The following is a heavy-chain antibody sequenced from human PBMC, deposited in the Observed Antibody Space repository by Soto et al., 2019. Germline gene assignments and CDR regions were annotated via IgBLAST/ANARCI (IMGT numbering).Heavy chain of an antibody. CDR3: ASHTGSSPEGRYYYGMDV. CDR2: IIPILGTA. J-gene: IGHJ6*02. V-gene: IGHV1-69*12. D-gene: IGHD1-26*01. CDR1: GGTSRTYV. Sequence: QVQLLQSGAGGRKLGPPGKVSAKASGGTSRTYVIGGVRQAPGQGLGWRGGIIPILGTADYAQTFQGRVTITADESTSTAYMELSSLRSEDTAVYYCASHTGSSPEGRYYYGMDVWGQGTTVTVSS.